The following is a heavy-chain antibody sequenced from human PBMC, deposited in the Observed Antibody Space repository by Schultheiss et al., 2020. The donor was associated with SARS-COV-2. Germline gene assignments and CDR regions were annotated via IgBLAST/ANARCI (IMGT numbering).Heavy chain of an antibody. CDR1: GGSISSYY. J-gene: IGHJ5*02. Sequence: SETLSLTCTVSGGSISSYYWSWIRQPPGKGLEWIGYIYYSGSTYYNPSLKSRVTISVDTSKNQFSLKLSSVTAADTAMYYCARDGVRGTESDPWGQGTLVTVSS. CDR3: ARDGVRGTESDP. CDR2: IYYSGST. D-gene: IGHD1-1*01. V-gene: IGHV4-59*12.